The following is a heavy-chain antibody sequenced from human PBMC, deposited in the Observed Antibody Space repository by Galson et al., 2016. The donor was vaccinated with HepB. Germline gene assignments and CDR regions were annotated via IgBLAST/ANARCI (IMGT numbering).Heavy chain of an antibody. J-gene: IGHJ3*02. CDR3: ARLEGAGGWASLETATRRPRNATFDI. D-gene: IGHD5-24*01. Sequence: SETLSLTCTVSGASIRNNYWNWIRQSPGKGLEWIGYAYYSWRTIYNPSLKSRVTISVDTSKNQFSLKLSSVSATDTAVYYCARLEGAGGWASLETATRRPRNATFDIWGRGTMVTVSS. CDR1: GASIRNNY. CDR2: AYYSWRT. V-gene: IGHV4-59*12.